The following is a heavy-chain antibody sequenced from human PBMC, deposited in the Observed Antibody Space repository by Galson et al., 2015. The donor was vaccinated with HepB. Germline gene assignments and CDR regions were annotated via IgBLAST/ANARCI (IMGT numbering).Heavy chain of an antibody. CDR3: ARGGLAARFGGMDV. Sequence: SLRLSCAASGFTFSSYEMNWVRQAPGKGLEWVSYISSSGSTIYYADSVKGRFTISRDNAKNSLYLQMNSLRAEDTAVYYCARGGLAARFGGMDVWGQGTTVTVSS. J-gene: IGHJ6*02. V-gene: IGHV3-48*03. CDR2: ISSSGSTI. D-gene: IGHD6-6*01. CDR1: GFTFSSYE.